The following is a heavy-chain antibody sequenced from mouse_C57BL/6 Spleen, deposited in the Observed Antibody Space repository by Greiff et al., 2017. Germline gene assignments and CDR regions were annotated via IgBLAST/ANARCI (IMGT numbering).Heavy chain of an antibody. CDR1: GFNIKDYY. D-gene: IGHD2-2*01. J-gene: IGHJ3*01. CDR2: IDPEDGDT. V-gene: IGHV14-1*01. CDR3: TRFGGYDGWFAY. Sequence: VQLQQSGAELVRPGASVKLSCTASGFNIKDYYMHWVKQRPEQGLEWIGSIDPEDGDTEYAPKFQGKATMTADTSSNTAYLQLSSLTSEDTAVYYCTRFGGYDGWFAYWGQGTLVTVSA.